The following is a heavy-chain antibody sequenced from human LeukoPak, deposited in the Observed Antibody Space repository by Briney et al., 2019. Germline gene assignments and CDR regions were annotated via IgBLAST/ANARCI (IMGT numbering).Heavy chain of an antibody. CDR2: IYTSGST. V-gene: IGHV4-61*02. J-gene: IGHJ3*02. CDR3: ARDLLFTTSGSYSDAFDI. D-gene: IGHD1-26*01. Sequence: SQTLSLTCTVSGGSISSGSYYWSWIRQPAGKGLEWIGRIYTSGSTNYNPSLKSRVTISVDTSKDQFSLILSSVTAADTAVYYCARDLLFTTSGSYSDAFDIWGQGTMVTVSS. CDR1: GGSISSGSYY.